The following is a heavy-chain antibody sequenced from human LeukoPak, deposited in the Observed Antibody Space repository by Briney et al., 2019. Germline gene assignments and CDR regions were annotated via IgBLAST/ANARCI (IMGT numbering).Heavy chain of an antibody. V-gene: IGHV1-2*02. CDR3: AGRDGYNYGVPHFDY. Sequence: GASVKVSCKASGYTFTGYYMHWVRQAPGQGLEWMGWINPNSGGTNYAQKFQGRVTMTRDTSISTAYMELSRLRSDDTAVYYCAGRDGYNYGVPHFDYWGQGTLVTVSS. CDR1: GYTFTGYY. D-gene: IGHD5-12*01. CDR2: INPNSGGT. J-gene: IGHJ4*02.